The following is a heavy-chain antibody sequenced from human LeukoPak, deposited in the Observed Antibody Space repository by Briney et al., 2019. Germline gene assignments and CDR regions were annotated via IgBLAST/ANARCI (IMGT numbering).Heavy chain of an antibody. J-gene: IGHJ4*02. D-gene: IGHD3-3*01. CDR3: ARDGETYRQLYYFDY. V-gene: IGHV3-33*01. Sequence: GRSLRLSCAASGFTFSSYGMHWVRQAPGKGLEWVAVIWYDGSNKYYADSVKGRFTISRDNSKNTLYLQMNSLRAEDTAVYYCARDGETYRQLYYFDYWGQGTLVTVSS. CDR1: GFTFSSYG. CDR2: IWYDGSNK.